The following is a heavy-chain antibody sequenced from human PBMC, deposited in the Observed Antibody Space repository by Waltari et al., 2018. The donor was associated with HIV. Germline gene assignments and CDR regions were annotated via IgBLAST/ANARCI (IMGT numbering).Heavy chain of an antibody. CDR2: IYYSGST. CDR3: ATTRIAVAGTFDY. J-gene: IGHJ4*02. V-gene: IGHV4-39*01. CDR1: GGSISSSSYY. Sequence: QLQLQESGPGLVKPSETLSLTCTVPGGSISSSSYYWGWIRQPPGKGLEWIGSIYYSGSTYYNPSLKSRVTISVDTSKNQFSLKLSSVTAADTAVYYCATTRIAVAGTFDYWGQGTLVTVSS. D-gene: IGHD6-19*01.